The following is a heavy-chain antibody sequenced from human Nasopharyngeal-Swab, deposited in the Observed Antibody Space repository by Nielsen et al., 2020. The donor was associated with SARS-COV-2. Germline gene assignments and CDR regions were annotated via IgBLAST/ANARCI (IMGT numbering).Heavy chain of an antibody. CDR1: GFTYSGYV. Sequence: GESLKISCAASGFTYSGYVMSWVRQAPGKGLEWVSAISGSGGSTYYADSVEGRFTIARDNSNNTLYLQMNSLRGEDTALYDCAKNYGSGGYRSSNYYYDGMDVWGQGTTVTVSS. V-gene: IGHV3-23*01. CDR2: ISGSGGST. D-gene: IGHD3-10*01. J-gene: IGHJ6*02. CDR3: AKNYGSGGYRSSNYYYDGMDV.